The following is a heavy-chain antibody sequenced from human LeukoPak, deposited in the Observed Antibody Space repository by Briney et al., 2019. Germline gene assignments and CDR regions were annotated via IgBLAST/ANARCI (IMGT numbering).Heavy chain of an antibody. CDR3: ARDRGDFWSGYYTNYFDY. D-gene: IGHD3-3*01. J-gene: IGHJ4*02. Sequence: GGSLRLSCAASGFTFSTYGMSWVRQAPGKGLEWVSAISGSGDSTYYADSVKGRFTISRDNAKNSLYLQMNSLRAEDTAVYYCARDRGDFWSGYYTNYFDYWGQETLVTVSS. V-gene: IGHV3-23*01. CDR1: GFTFSTYG. CDR2: ISGSGDST.